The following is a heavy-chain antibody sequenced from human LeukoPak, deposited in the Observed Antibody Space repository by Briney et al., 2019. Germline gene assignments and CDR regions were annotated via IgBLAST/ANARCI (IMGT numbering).Heavy chain of an antibody. CDR3: AKDFGAGYSSSCSGY. D-gene: IGHD6-13*01. CDR1: GFTFSSYA. CDR2: ISGSGGST. J-gene: IGHJ4*02. V-gene: IGHV3-23*01. Sequence: PGGSLRLSCAASGFTFSSYAMSWVRQAPGKGLEWVSAISGSGGSTYYADSVKGRFTISRDNSKNTLYLQMNSLRAEDTAVYYCAKDFGAGYSSSCSGYWGQGTLVTVSS.